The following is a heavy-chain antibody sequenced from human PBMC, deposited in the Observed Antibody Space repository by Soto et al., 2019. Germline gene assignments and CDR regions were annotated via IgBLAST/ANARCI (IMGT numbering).Heavy chain of an antibody. J-gene: IGHJ4*02. V-gene: IGHV4-59*12. CDR1: AGSISTDY. CDR2: ISSSGST. CDR3: ARLLAGYSSSWYYFDY. Sequence: SETLSLTCTVSAGSISTDYWSWIRQAPGRGLEWIGYISSSGSTFYTPSLKSRLTISVDTSKNQFSLKLSSVTAADTAAYYCARLLAGYSSSWYYFDYWGQGTLVTAPQ. D-gene: IGHD6-13*01.